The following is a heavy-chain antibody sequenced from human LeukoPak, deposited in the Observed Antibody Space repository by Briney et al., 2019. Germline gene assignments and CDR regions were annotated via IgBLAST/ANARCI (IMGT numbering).Heavy chain of an antibody. J-gene: IGHJ3*02. V-gene: IGHV1-18*01. D-gene: IGHD2-15*01. CDR3: ARIVEWMRDAFDI. Sequence: ASVKVSCKASGYGFSRHSITWVRQAPGQGLEWVGLINTDNGQTQYAQNVQDRISVTTDISTNTVYMELMSLGSDDTAVYYCARIVEWMRDAFDIWGQGTMVTVSS. CDR2: INTDNGQT. CDR1: GYGFSRHS.